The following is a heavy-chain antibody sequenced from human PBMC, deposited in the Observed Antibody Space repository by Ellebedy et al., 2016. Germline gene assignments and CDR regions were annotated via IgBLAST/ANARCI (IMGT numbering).Heavy chain of an antibody. CDR3: ARDRWGYCTSTSCYLFGYFDL. CDR1: GFTFSSYS. J-gene: IGHJ2*01. D-gene: IGHD2-2*01. V-gene: IGHV3-21*01. CDR2: ISSSSSHI. Sequence: GESLKISXATSGFTFSSYSMSWVRQAPGKGLEWVSSISSSSSHIYYADSVKGRFTISRDNARNSLYLQMNNLRAEDTAVYYCARDRWGYCTSTSCYLFGYFDLWGRGTLVTVSS.